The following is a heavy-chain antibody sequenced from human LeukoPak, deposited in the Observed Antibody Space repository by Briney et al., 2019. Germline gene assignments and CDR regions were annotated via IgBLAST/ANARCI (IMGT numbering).Heavy chain of an antibody. V-gene: IGHV1-8*01. CDR2: MNPNSGNT. CDR3: ARVMRTYCSSTSCPPGY. Sequence: ASVKVSCKASGYTFTSYDINWVRQATGQGLEWMGWMNPNSGNTGYAQKFQGRVTMTRNTSISTAYMELSSLRSEDTAVYYCARVMRTYCSSTSCPPGYWGQGTLVTVSS. CDR1: GYTFTSYD. D-gene: IGHD2-2*01. J-gene: IGHJ4*02.